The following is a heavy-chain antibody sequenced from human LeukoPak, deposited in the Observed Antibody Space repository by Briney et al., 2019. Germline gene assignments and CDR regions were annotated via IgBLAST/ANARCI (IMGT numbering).Heavy chain of an antibody. CDR1: GYTLTELS. CDR2: FDPEDGER. Sequence: GASVKVSCKVSGYTLTELSTHWVRQAPGKGLEWMGGFDPEDGERIYAQKFQDRVTMTEDTSTDTAYMELRSLRSEDTAMYYCATALRLEALDLWGQGTMVTVSS. CDR3: ATALRLEALDL. D-gene: IGHD3-16*01. J-gene: IGHJ3*01. V-gene: IGHV1-24*01.